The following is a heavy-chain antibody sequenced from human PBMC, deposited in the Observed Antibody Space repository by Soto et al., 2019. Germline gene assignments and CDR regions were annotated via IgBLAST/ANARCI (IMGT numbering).Heavy chain of an antibody. CDR3: ARGITIFGVVTPLDV. J-gene: IGHJ6*02. D-gene: IGHD3-3*01. Sequence: GESLKISCKGPRYSFTTNWIAWVRQMPGKGLEWMGRIDPSDSYTNYSPSFQGHVTISADKSISTAYLQWSSLKASDTAMYYCARGITIFGVVTPLDVWGQGTTVTVS. CDR2: IDPSDSYT. V-gene: IGHV5-10-1*01. CDR1: RYSFTTNW.